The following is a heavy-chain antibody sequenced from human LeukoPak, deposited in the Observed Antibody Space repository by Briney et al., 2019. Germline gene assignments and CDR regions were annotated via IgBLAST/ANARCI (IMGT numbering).Heavy chain of an antibody. CDR2: ISGSGAST. Sequence: GGSLRLSCAAYGFTFSNSAMSWVRQAPGKGLEWVSAISGSGASTYYAASVKGRFTISRDNSKNTLELQMNTLRAEDTAVYYSAKRDCWGQGTLVTVSS. J-gene: IGHJ4*02. CDR3: AKRDC. V-gene: IGHV3-23*01. CDR1: GFTFSNSA.